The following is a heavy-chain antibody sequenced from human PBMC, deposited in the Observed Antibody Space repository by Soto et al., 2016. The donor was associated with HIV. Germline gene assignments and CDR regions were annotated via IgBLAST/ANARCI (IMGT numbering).Heavy chain of an antibody. Sequence: QVQLQESGPGLVKPSETLSLTCTVSGGSISSYYWSWIRQPPGKGLEWIGYIYYSGSTNYNPSLKSRVTISVDTSKNQFSLKVNSVTAADTAVYYCARGGYSSSWYYYMDVWGKGPTVTVSS. J-gene: IGHJ6*03. CDR2: IYYSGST. V-gene: IGHV4-59*01. D-gene: IGHD6-13*01. CDR1: GGSISSYY. CDR3: ARGGYSSSWYYYMDV.